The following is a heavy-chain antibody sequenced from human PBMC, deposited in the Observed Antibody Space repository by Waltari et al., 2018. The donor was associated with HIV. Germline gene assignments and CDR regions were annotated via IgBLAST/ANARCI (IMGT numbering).Heavy chain of an antibody. D-gene: IGHD3-16*01. CDR1: GVSISSRRYY. J-gene: IGHJ5*02. V-gene: IGHV4-39*01. CDR2: SIYSGRT. Sequence: QLQLQESGPGLVKPSETLSLTCTVSGVSISSRRYYWGWIRQPPGKGLEWIVNSIYSGRTHYNPSLKSRVTISVDTSRNQFSLKLTSVTAADTALYYCARHDGTSYFGSEMSPRPFPFWFDPWGQGTLVTVSS. CDR3: ARHDGTSYFGSEMSPRPFPFWFDP.